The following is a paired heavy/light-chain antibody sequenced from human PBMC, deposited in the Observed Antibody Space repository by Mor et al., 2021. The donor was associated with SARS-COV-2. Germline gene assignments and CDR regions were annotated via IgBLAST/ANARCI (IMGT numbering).Light chain of an antibody. CDR3: LQHHSYPWT. V-gene: IGKV1-17*01. Sequence: DIQMTQSPSSLSVSVGDRVTITCRASQGIRNNLGWYQQKPGRAPKRLIYAASSLQSGVPSRFSGSASGTEFTLTISSLQPEDFATYYCLQHHSYPWTFGQGTKVEIK. CDR2: AAS. J-gene: IGKJ1*01. CDR1: QGIRNN.
Heavy chain of an antibody. Sequence: QVQLVQSGSELKNPGASVKVSCKTSGYTFSRNPINWFRQAPGQGLEWMGWIDTNTGDPAYAQGFTGQFVFSLDTSVSTAYLQISSLKAEDTAVYYCARGPGPVDYWGQGTLVTVSS. CDR3: ARGPGPVDY. CDR2: IDTNTGDP. J-gene: IGHJ4*02. V-gene: IGHV7-4-1*02. CDR1: GYTFSRNP.